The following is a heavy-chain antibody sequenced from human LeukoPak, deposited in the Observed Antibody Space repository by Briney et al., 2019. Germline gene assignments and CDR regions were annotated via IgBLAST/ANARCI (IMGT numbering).Heavy chain of an antibody. V-gene: IGHV1-2*02. CDR3: ARDKRLYSSGSYYFDY. J-gene: IGHJ4*02. D-gene: IGHD6-19*01. CDR2: INPNSGGT. CDR1: GYTFTGYY. Sequence: ASVTVSCKASGYTFTGYYMHWVRQAPGQGLEWMGWINPNSGGTNYAQKFQGRVTMTGDTSISTAYMELSRLRSDDTAVYYCARDKRLYSSGSYYFDYWGQGTLVTVSS.